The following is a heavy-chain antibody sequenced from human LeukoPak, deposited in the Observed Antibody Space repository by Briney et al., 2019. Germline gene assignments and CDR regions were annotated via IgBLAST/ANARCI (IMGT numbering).Heavy chain of an antibody. CDR2: ISYDGSNK. J-gene: IGHJ4*02. CDR3: ALGEYSGYDFQSAPMPPFGY. Sequence: GRSLRLSCAASGFTFSSYGMHWVRQAPGKGLGWVAVISYDGSNKYYADSVKGRFTISRDNSKNTLYLQMNSLRAEDTAVYYCALGEYSGYDFQSAPMPPFGYWGQGTLVTVSS. D-gene: IGHD5-12*01. CDR1: GFTFSSYG. V-gene: IGHV3-30*03.